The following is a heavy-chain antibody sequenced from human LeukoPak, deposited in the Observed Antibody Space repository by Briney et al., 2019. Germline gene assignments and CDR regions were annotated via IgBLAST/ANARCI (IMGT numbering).Heavy chain of an antibody. CDR1: GGSISSSSYY. D-gene: IGHD3-22*01. J-gene: IGHJ4*02. CDR2: IYYSGST. CDR3: ARGAREYYYDSSGYTFDY. V-gene: IGHV4-39*07. Sequence: PSETLSLTCTVSGGSISSSSYYWGWIRQPPGKGLEWIGSIYYSGSTYYNPSLKSRVTISVDTSKNQFSLKLSSVTAADTAVYYCARGAREYYYDSSGYTFDYWGQGTLVTVSS.